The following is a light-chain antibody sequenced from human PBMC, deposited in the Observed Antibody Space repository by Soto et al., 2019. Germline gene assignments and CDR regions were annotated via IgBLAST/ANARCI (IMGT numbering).Light chain of an antibody. V-gene: IGKV1-39*01. CDR3: QQNFVSPLT. CDR1: QTIGTS. CDR2: AVS. Sequence: DVQLTQSPSSLSASVGDRVTIACRASQTIGTSLNWYQHRPGRAPKLLMYAVSSLQSGVPSRFSGSGSGTDFTLTISSLHPEDFATYYCQQNFVSPLTFGGGTNVDIK. J-gene: IGKJ4*01.